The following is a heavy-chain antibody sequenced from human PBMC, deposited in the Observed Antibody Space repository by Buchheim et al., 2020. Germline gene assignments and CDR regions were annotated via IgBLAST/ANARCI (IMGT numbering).Heavy chain of an antibody. Sequence: EVQLVESGGHLVQPGGSLRLSCGASGFNFSSYLMSWVRQAPGKGLEWVANIRKDGSEDFYAGSVEGRFTISRDNSKNTLYLQMNSLRAEDTALYYCARVGSNWAYFDHWGHGTL. D-gene: IGHD4-11*01. CDR2: IRKDGSED. V-gene: IGHV3-7*01. CDR1: GFNFSSYL. CDR3: ARVGSNWAYFDH. J-gene: IGHJ4*01.